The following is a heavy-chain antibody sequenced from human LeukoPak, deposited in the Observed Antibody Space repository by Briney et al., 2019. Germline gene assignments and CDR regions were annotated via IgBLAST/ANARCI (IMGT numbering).Heavy chain of an antibody. D-gene: IGHD6-13*01. CDR3: ARQSLSSSAWFDP. V-gene: IGHV5-51*01. Sequence: GESLKISCKGSGYTFIGYWIGWVRQMPGKGLEWMGIINPGDSDTRYSPSFQGQVTISADKSISTAYLQWSSLKASDTAMYYCARQSLSSSAWFDPWGQGTLVTVSS. CDR2: INPGDSDT. J-gene: IGHJ5*02. CDR1: GYTFIGYW.